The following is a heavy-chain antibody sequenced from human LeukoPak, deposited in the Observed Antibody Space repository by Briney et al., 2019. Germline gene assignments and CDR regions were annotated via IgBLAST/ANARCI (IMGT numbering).Heavy chain of an antibody. Sequence: GGSLRLSCAASGFTFSSYAIHWVRQAPGKGLEWVAVISYDGSNKYYADSVKGRFTISRDNSKNTLYLQMNSLRAEDTAVYYCARDLGDIVVVPAAIDYWGQGTLVTVSS. V-gene: IGHV3-30*01. D-gene: IGHD2-2*01. CDR3: ARDLGDIVVVPAAIDY. J-gene: IGHJ4*02. CDR1: GFTFSSYA. CDR2: ISYDGSNK.